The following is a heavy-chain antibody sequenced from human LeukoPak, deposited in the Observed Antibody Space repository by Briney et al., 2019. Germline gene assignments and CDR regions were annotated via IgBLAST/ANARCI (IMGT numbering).Heavy chain of an antibody. CDR2: IYSGGNT. J-gene: IGHJ4*02. V-gene: IGHV3-53*01. Sequence: PGGSLRLSCTVSGFTVSSNSWSWVRQAPGKGLEWVSFIYSGGNTHYSDSVKGRFTISRDNSKNTLYLQMNSLRAEDTAIYYCVRRAGEYSHPYDYWGQGTLVTVSP. D-gene: IGHD2-15*01. CDR1: GFTVSSNS. CDR3: VRRAGEYSHPYDY.